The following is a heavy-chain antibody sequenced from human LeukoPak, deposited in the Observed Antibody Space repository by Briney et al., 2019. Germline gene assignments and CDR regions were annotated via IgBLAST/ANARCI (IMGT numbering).Heavy chain of an antibody. CDR2: ISGSGDRT. V-gene: IGHV3-23*01. CDR3: AKVKKNYYDSSGYYPGFDY. CDR1: GFTFVSNA. D-gene: IGHD3-22*01. Sequence: GGSLRLSCAASGFTFVSNAMSWVRQAPGKGLEWVSAISGSGDRTHYADSVKGRFTISRDNSKNTLYLQMNSLRAEDTAVYYCAKVKKNYYDSSGYYPGFDYWGQGTLVTVSS. J-gene: IGHJ4*02.